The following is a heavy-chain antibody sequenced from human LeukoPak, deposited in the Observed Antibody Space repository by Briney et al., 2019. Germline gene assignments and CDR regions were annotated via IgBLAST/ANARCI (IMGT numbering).Heavy chain of an antibody. CDR3: AKWRAGDQSLDY. V-gene: IGHV3-23*01. Sequence: GGSLRLSCAASGFTFSSYAMSWVRQAPGKGLEWVSASSGSGGSTYYADSVKGRFTISRDNSKNTLYLQMNSLRAEDTAVYYCAKWRAGDQSLDYWGQGTLVTVSS. CDR2: SSGSGGST. D-gene: IGHD7-27*01. CDR1: GFTFSSYA. J-gene: IGHJ4*02.